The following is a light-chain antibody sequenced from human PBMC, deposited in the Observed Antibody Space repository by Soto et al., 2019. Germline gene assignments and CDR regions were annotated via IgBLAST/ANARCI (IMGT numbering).Light chain of an antibody. CDR2: EVT. J-gene: IGLJ1*01. CDR1: SSDVGGYDY. CDR3: SSHTRGSTRA. Sequence: QSVLTQPASVSGSPGQSIAISCTGTSSDVGGYDYVSWYQQHPDKAPKLMFYEVTKRPSGVFNRFSGSKSGNTASLTFSGLQPEDEADYYCSSHTRGSTRAFGSGTKFPVL. V-gene: IGLV2-14*01.